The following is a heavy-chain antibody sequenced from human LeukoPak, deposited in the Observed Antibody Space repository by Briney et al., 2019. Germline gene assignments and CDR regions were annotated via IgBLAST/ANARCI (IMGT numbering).Heavy chain of an antibody. CDR3: ARGEGIQLSGGIDY. CDR1: GGTFSSYA. D-gene: IGHD5-18*01. V-gene: IGHV1-69*13. Sequence: ASVKVSCKASGGTFSSYAISWVRQAPGQGLEWMGGIIPIFGTANYAQKFQGRVTITADESTSTAYMELSSLRSEDTAVYYCARGEGIQLSGGIDYWGQGTLVTVSS. J-gene: IGHJ4*02. CDR2: IIPIFGTA.